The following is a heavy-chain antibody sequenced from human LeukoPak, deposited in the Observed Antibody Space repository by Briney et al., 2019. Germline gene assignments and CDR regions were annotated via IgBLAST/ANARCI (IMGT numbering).Heavy chain of an antibody. CDR3: ARVVRGVIITS. D-gene: IGHD3-10*01. J-gene: IGHJ4*02. CDR1: GFTFSSYW. CDR2: IKQDGSEK. V-gene: IGHV3-7*01. Sequence: GGSLRLSCAASGFTFSSYWMSCVRHAPGGGGVWVANIKQDGSEKYYVNSVTGHFTISRDNAKNSLYLQMNSLRAEDTAVYYGARVVRGVIITSWGQGTLVTVSS.